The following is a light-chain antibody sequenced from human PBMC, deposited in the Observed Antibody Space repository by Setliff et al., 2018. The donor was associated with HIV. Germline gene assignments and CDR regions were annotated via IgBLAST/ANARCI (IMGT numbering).Light chain of an antibody. J-gene: IGLJ1*01. CDR2: EVS. V-gene: IGLV2-14*01. CDR1: SNDVGGYNY. Sequence: QSLLTQPASVSGSPGQSITISCTGSSNDVGGYNYVSWYQQRPGKAPKLMISEVSNRPSGVSNRFSGSKSGNTASLTISGLQAEDEADYYCSSYTSGSTRVFGTGTKVTVL. CDR3: SSYTSGSTRV.